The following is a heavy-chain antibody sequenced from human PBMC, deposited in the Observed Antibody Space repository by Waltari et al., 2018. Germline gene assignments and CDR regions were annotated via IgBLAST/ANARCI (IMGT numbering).Heavy chain of an antibody. CDR1: GGSISSSRYY. J-gene: IGHJ4*02. D-gene: IGHD3-3*01. V-gene: IGHV4-39*07. CDR2: IYFSGNT. Sequence: QLQLQESGPGLVKPSETLSLTCTVSGGSISSSRYYWGWVRQPPGKGLEWIGSIYFSGNTYHNPSLKSRVTISVDTSKNQFSLKLSSVTAADTAVYYCARVKASRFLEWLFWFDYWGQGTLVTVSS. CDR3: ARVKASRFLEWLFWFDY.